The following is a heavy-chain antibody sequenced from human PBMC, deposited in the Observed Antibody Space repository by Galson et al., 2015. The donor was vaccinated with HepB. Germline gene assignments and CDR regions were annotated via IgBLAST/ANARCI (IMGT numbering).Heavy chain of an antibody. J-gene: IGHJ4*02. CDR3: ARWPWVVVPAAILTADIYFDY. V-gene: IGHV3-21*01. D-gene: IGHD2-2*02. CDR1: GFTFSSYS. Sequence: SLRLSCAASGFTFSSYSMNWVRQAPGKGLEWVSSISSSSSYIYYADSVKGRFTISRDNAKNSLYLQMNSLRAEDTAVYYCARWPWVVVPAAILTADIYFDYWGQGTLVTVSS. CDR2: ISSSSSYI.